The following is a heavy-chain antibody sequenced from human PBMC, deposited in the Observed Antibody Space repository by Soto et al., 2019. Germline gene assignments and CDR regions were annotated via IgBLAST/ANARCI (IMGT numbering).Heavy chain of an antibody. J-gene: IGHJ6*03. CDR3: ARFNGSGTNYYMDV. D-gene: IGHD3-10*01. Sequence: QVQLVQSGAELEKPGASAKVSCKASGYIFTSYGISWVRQAPGQGLEWMAWISVDSGNTNYAQNFQGRVTMTTDTSASTAHMELRSLRSDDTAVYYCARFNGSGTNYYMDVWGKGTTVIVSS. CDR1: GYIFTSYG. CDR2: ISVDSGNT. V-gene: IGHV1-18*01.